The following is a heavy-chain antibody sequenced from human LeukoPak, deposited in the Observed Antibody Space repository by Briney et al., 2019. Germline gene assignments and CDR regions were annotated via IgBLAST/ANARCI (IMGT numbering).Heavy chain of an antibody. D-gene: IGHD2-15*01. CDR3: AKTRYCSGGSCYLDC. J-gene: IGHJ4*01. V-gene: IGHV3-48*03. CDR2: ISISGSSK. Sequence: HTGGSLRLSCAASGFTFSTYEMNWVRQAPGKGLEWVSYISISGSSKYYADSVKGRFTISRDNAKNSLFLQMNSLGAEDTAVYYCAKTRYCSGGSCYLDCWGQGTLVTVSS. CDR1: GFTFSTYE.